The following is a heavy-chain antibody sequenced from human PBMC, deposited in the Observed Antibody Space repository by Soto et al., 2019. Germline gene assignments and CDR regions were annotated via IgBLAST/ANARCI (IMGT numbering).Heavy chain of an antibody. D-gene: IGHD5-18*01. CDR3: ARVLSAYSHHYGANYYYGMDL. Sequence: SETLSLTCTVSGVSISSDEYYWSWIRQPPGKGPDWIGYIYYSGSTYYNPSLKSRVTLSVDTSENQFSLEVTSVTAADTAVYYCARVLSAYSHHYGANYYYGMDLWGQGTTVTVSS. CDR1: GVSISSDEYY. V-gene: IGHV4-30-4*01. J-gene: IGHJ6*02. CDR2: IYYSGST.